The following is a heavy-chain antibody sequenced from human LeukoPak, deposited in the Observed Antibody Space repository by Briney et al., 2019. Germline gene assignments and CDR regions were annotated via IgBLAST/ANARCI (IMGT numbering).Heavy chain of an antibody. D-gene: IGHD3-22*01. V-gene: IGHV4-4*07. CDR3: ARQVYDSSAGHFDY. CDR1: SGSTTFYY. Sequence: PSETLSLTWPVASGSTTFYYCGWIRQPAGKGLEWIGRIYTSGSTNYNPSLKSRVTISVDKSKNQFSLKLSSVTAADTAGYYCARQVYDSSAGHFDYWGQGTLVTVSS. J-gene: IGHJ4*02. CDR2: IYTSGST.